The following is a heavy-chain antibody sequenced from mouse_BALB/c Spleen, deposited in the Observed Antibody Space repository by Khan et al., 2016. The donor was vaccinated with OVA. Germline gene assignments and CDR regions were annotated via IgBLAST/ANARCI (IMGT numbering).Heavy chain of an antibody. D-gene: IGHD2-1*01. CDR3: SRSNGNYWFAY. CDR2: INTYTGEA. Sequence: IQLVQSGPELKKPGETVKISCKASGYTLTDYGMNWVKQAPGKGLKWMGWINTYTGEATYADDFKGRFAFSLETSASTAYLQINNLKTEDTATYCCSRSNGNYWFAYWGQGTLVTVSA. CDR1: GYTLTDYG. J-gene: IGHJ3*01. V-gene: IGHV9-3-1*01.